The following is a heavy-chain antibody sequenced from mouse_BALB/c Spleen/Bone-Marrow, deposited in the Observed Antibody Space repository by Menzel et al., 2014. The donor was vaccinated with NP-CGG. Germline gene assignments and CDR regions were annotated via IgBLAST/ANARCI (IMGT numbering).Heavy chain of an antibody. CDR3: SRLRMITTYFDV. V-gene: IGHV5-9-3*01. CDR1: GFTFSTYA. CDR2: ISSSGSYT. D-gene: IGHD2-4*01. J-gene: IGHJ1*01. Sequence: EVQLVESGGGLAKPGGSLQLSCAASGFTFSTYAMSWVRQTPEEGLEWVATISSSGSYTYYPDSVKGQFTISRDNAKNTLYLQTSSLRSEDTAMFYCSRLRMITTYFDVWGAGTTVTVSS.